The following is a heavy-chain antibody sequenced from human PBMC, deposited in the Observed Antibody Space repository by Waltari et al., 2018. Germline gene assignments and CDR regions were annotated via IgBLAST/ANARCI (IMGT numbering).Heavy chain of an antibody. CDR3: ARTWLNTTMGYTIQFMDV. V-gene: IGHV3-21*01. J-gene: IGHJ6*03. D-gene: IGHD5-18*01. CDR2: ISDSSRYI. Sequence: EVHLVESGGGLVKPGGSLRLSCVVSGFTFSDYSMNWVRQAPGKGLEWVSSISDSSRYIYSADSVKGRFTISRDNARNSLYLQMNSLRAEDTAVYYCARTWLNTTMGYTIQFMDVWGKGTTVTVSS. CDR1: GFTFSDYS.